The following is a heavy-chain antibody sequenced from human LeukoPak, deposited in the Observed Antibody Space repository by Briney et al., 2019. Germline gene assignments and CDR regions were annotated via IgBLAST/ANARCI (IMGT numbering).Heavy chain of an antibody. Sequence: ASVKVSCKVSGYTLTELSMHWVRQAPGKGLEWMGGFDPEDGETIYAQKFQGRVTMTEDTSTDTAYMELSSLRSEDAAVYYCATPYSSSSIYYYGMDVWGQGTTVTVSS. CDR3: ATPYSSSSIYYYGMDV. D-gene: IGHD6-6*01. CDR2: FDPEDGET. CDR1: GYTLTELS. J-gene: IGHJ6*02. V-gene: IGHV1-24*01.